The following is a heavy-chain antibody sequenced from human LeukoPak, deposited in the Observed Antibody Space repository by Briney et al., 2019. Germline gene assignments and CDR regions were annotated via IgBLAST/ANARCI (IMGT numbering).Heavy chain of an antibody. CDR2: INQDGSQK. Sequence: PGGSLRLSCEVSGFTFRDFWMNWVRQAPGKGLEWVANINQDGSQKYYVDSVKGRFTISRDNAKNSLYLQMNSLRAEDTAVYYCARAIAPKYNLKYYYYYYMDVWGKGTTVTVSS. J-gene: IGHJ6*03. V-gene: IGHV3-7*01. D-gene: IGHD1-20*01. CDR3: ARAIAPKYNLKYYYYYYMDV. CDR1: GFTFRDFW.